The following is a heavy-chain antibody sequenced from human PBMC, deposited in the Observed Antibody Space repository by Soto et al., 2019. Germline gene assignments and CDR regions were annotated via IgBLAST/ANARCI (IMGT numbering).Heavy chain of an antibody. CDR1: GGTFSSYA. CDR3: ARDRPIVGVYFDY. Sequence: SVKVSCKASGGTFSSYAISWVRQAPGQGLEWMGGIIPIFGTANYAQKFQGRVTITADESTSTAYMELSSLRSEDTAVYYCARDRPIVGVYFDYWGQGALVTVSS. CDR2: IIPIFGTA. V-gene: IGHV1-69*13. D-gene: IGHD1-26*01. J-gene: IGHJ4*02.